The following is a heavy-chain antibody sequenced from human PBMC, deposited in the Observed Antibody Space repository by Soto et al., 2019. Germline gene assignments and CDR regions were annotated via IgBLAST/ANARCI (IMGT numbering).Heavy chain of an antibody. CDR1: GGSLSSSGYY. J-gene: IGHJ6*02. Sequence: SETLSLTCTVSGGSLSSSGYYWGWIRQPPGKGLEWIGEINHSGSTNYNPSLKSRVTISVDTSKNQFSLKLSSVTAADTAVYYCARRFVVPAATGDLNYYYYGMDVWGQGTTVTVSS. CDR3: ARRFVVPAATGDLNYYYYGMDV. V-gene: IGHV4-39*07. CDR2: INHSGST. D-gene: IGHD2-2*01.